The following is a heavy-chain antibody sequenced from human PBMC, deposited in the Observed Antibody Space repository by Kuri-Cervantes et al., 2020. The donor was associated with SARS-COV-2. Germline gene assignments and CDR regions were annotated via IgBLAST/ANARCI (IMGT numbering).Heavy chain of an antibody. CDR2: IYYSGST. J-gene: IGHJ4*02. CDR3: ARISGFSYGYSDY. Sequence: GSLRLSCTVSGGSINSSSYYWGWIRQPPGKGLEWIGSIYYSGSTYYNPSLKSRVTISADTSKNQFSLKLSSVTAADTAVYYCARISGFSYGYSDYWGQGILVTVSS. V-gene: IGHV4-39*07. D-gene: IGHD5-18*01. CDR1: GGSINSSSYY.